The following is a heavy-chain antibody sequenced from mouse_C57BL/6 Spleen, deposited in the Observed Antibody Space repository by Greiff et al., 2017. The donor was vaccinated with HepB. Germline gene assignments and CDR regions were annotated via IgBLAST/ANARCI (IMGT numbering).Heavy chain of an antibody. CDR1: GFSLTSYG. CDR2: IWSGGST. Sequence: QVQLQQSGPGLVQPSQSLSITCTVSGFSLTSYGVHWVRQSPGKGLEWLGVIWSGGSTDYNAAFISRLSISKDNSKSQVFFKMNSLQADDTAIYYWARSTMVTTGFAYWGQGTLVTVSA. D-gene: IGHD2-2*01. V-gene: IGHV2-2*01. CDR3: ARSTMVTTGFAY. J-gene: IGHJ3*01.